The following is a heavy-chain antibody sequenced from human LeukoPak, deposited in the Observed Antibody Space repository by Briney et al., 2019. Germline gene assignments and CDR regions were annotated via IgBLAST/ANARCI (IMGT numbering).Heavy chain of an antibody. V-gene: IGHV4-59*08. D-gene: IGHD4-17*01. CDR3: ARSYYGDPGAMGY. CDR1: GGSFSGYY. CDR2: IYYSGST. Sequence: PSETLSLTCAVYGGSFSGYYWSWIRQPPGKGLEWIGYIYYSGSTNYNPSLKSRVTISVDTSKNQFSLKLSSVTAADTAVYYCARSYYGDPGAMGYWGQGTLVTVSS. J-gene: IGHJ4*02.